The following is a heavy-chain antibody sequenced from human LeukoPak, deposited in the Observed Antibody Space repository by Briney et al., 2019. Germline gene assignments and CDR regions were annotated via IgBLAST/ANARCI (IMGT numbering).Heavy chain of an antibody. CDR2: FRHSGNT. Sequence: PSETLSPPAAFSGYPISGNYNGGWFRHPPGKGLEWIGCFRHSGNTYYNPSLKSRVTISVDTSKNQFSLKLSSVTAADTAVYYCARQHFDYWGQGALVTVSS. CDR1: GYPISGNYN. J-gene: IGHJ4*02. CDR3: ARQHFDY. V-gene: IGHV4-38-2*01.